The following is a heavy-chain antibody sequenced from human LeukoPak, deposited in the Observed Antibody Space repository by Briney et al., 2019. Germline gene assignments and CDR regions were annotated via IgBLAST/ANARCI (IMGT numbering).Heavy chain of an antibody. Sequence: GRSLRLSCAASGFTFDDYAMHWVRQAPGKGLEWVSGISWNSGSIGYADSVKGRFTISRDNAKNSLYLQMNSLRAEDTAVYYCAKGYSYGSDYWGQGRLVTVSS. J-gene: IGHJ4*02. V-gene: IGHV3-9*01. CDR2: ISWNSGSI. CDR3: AKGYSYGSDY. D-gene: IGHD5-18*01. CDR1: GFTFDDYA.